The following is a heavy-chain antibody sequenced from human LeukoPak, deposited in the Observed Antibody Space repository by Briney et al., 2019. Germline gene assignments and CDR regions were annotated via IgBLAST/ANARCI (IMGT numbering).Heavy chain of an antibody. V-gene: IGHV3-48*03. J-gene: IGHJ4*02. D-gene: IGHD3-9*01. CDR1: GFTFSSYE. CDR2: ISSSGSTI. Sequence: GGSLRLSCAASGFTFSSYEMNWVRQAPGKGLEWVSYISSSGSTIYYADSVKGRFTISRDNAKNSLYLQMNSLRAEDTAVYYCVGYYDILTGYYYWGQGTLVTVSS. CDR3: VGYYDILTGYYY.